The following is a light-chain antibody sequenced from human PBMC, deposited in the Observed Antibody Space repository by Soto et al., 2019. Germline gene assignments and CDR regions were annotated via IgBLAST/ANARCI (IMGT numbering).Light chain of an antibody. CDR2: GAS. CDR1: QSIGRN. V-gene: IGKV3-11*01. CDR3: QQRSNWPPIT. J-gene: IGKJ5*01. Sequence: DIVMTQSPCTLSVSPGERATLSCRASQSIGRNLAWYQKKPGQGPRLLIYGASNRATGIPARFSGSGSGTDFTLTISSLEPEDFAVYYCQQRSNWPPITFGQGTRLEIK.